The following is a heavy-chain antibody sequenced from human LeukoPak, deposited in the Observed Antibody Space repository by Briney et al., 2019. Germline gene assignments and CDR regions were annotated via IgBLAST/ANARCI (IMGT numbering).Heavy chain of an antibody. J-gene: IGHJ4*02. V-gene: IGHV3-9*01. CDR1: GFTFDEYA. CDR3: AKGYDYGVDY. D-gene: IGHD4-17*01. CDR2: TSWNSGSI. Sequence: PGGSLRLSCAASGFTFDEYAMHWVRQAPGKGLEWVSGTSWNSGSIGYADSVKGRFTISRDNAKNSLYLQMNSLRAEDTALYYCAKGYDYGVDYWGQGTLVTVSS.